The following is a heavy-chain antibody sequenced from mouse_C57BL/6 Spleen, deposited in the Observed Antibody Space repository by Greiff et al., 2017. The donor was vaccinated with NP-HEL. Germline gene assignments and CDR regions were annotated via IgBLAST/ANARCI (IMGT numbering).Heavy chain of an antibody. CDR1: GIDFSRYW. CDR2: INPDSSTI. CDR3: VYYDYDGAFAY. Sequence: EVQLQESGGGLVQPGGSLKLSCAASGIDFSRYWMSWVRRAPGQGLDWIGEINPDSSTINYAPSLKDKFIISRDNAKNTLYLQMSKVRSEDTALYYCVYYDYDGAFAYWGQGTLVTVAA. J-gene: IGHJ3*01. D-gene: IGHD2-4*01. V-gene: IGHV4-1*01.